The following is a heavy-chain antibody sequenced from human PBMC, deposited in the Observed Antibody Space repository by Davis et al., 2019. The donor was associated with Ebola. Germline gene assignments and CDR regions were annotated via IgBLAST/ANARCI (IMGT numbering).Heavy chain of an antibody. D-gene: IGHD6-6*01. Sequence: GESLKISCAASGFTFSSYAILWVRQAPGKGLEWVAIIDYDGSNKYYADAVKGRFIISRDNAKNTLYLQMNTLRAEDTAVYYCARAKYYGMDVWGKGTTVTVSS. CDR1: GFTFSSYA. CDR3: ARAKYYGMDV. V-gene: IGHV3-33*01. CDR2: IDYDGSNK. J-gene: IGHJ6*04.